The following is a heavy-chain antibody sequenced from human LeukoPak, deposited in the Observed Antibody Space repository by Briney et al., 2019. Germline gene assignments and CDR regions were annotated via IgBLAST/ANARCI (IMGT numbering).Heavy chain of an antibody. CDR1: GFTFSSYA. V-gene: IGHV3-23*01. CDR3: AKSVKTRITIFGVVTRNDY. J-gene: IGHJ4*02. Sequence: GGSLRLSCAASGFTFSSYAMSWVRQAPGKGLEWVSAISGSGGSTYYADSVKGRFTISRDNSKNTLYLQMNSLRAEDTAVYYCAKSVKTRITIFGVVTRNDYWGQGTLVTVSS. D-gene: IGHD3-3*01. CDR2: ISGSGGST.